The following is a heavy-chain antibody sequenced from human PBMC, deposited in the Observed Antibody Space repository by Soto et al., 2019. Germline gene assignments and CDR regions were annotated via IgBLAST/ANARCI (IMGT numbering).Heavy chain of an antibody. J-gene: IGHJ4*02. V-gene: IGHV3-74*01. CDR3: ARRVLAGTPYYFDY. Sequence: EVPLVESGGDLVQPGGSLRLSCVASGFTFSSYWMHWVRQAPGKGLVWVSRINSEGTSTSYADSVKGRFTIFRDNAKNTLYLQMNSLRAEDTGVYYCARRVLAGTPYYFDYWGQGSLVTVSS. CDR1: GFTFSSYW. CDR2: INSEGTST. D-gene: IGHD3-3*02.